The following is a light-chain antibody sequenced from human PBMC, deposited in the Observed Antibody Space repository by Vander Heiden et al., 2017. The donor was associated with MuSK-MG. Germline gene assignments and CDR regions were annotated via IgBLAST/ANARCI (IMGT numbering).Light chain of an antibody. J-gene: IGLJ3*02. V-gene: IGLV2-14*01. CDR3: NSDTSSNTGV. CDR2: EVS. Sequence: QSALTQPASVSGSPGQSITISCTGTRSDVGGHNYVSWHQQHPGKARKLLIYEVSNRPAGNANRFSGSKAGNTASLTISGLQAEDDDDYYCNSDTSSNTGVFGGGTKLTVL. CDR1: RSDVGGHNY.